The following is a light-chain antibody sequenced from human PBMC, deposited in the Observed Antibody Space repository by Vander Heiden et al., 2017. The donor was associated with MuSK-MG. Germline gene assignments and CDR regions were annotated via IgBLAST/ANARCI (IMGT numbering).Light chain of an antibody. V-gene: IGKV1-39*01. CDR2: AES. CDR1: RSIRTY. Sequence: DIQMTQSPSSLSASVGDRVTIPFRASRSIRTYLNWYQQTPGRAPKVLIYAESSLQSGVPSRFSGSGSGTAFTLTISRLQPEDSATYYCLQSDNTPYTFGQGTKVEIK. CDR3: LQSDNTPYT. J-gene: IGKJ2*01.